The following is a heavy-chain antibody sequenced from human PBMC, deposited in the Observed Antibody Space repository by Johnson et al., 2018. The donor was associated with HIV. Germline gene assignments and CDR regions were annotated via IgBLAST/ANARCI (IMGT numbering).Heavy chain of an antibody. CDR2: IYSGGNT. CDR1: GFSVSSNY. D-gene: IGHD3-16*01. Sequence: MLLVESGGGLVQPGGSLRLSCSASGFSVSSNYMTWVRQAPGKGLEWVSVIYSGGNTYYADSVKGRFTISRDNSKNTLYLQMNSLRAEDTAVYYCARDVKVCAFDIWGQGTMVTVSS. V-gene: IGHV3-66*01. J-gene: IGHJ3*02. CDR3: ARDVKVCAFDI.